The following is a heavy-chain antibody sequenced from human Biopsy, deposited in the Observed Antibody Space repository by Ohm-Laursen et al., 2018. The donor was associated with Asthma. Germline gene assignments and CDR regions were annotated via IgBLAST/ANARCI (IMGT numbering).Heavy chain of an antibody. CDR2: INYSGSS. J-gene: IGHJ4*02. Sequence: TLSLTCTVSGGSISSGGYYWSWIRQHPGKGLEWIGYINYSGSSYYNPSLKSRVTISVDRSKNQFSLKLGSVTAADTAVYYCARVKDGYNFDYWGQGTLVTVSS. D-gene: IGHD5-24*01. CDR1: GGSISSGGYY. CDR3: ARVKDGYNFDY. V-gene: IGHV4-31*03.